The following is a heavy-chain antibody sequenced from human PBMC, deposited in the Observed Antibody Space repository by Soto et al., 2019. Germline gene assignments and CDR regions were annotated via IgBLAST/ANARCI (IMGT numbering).Heavy chain of an antibody. J-gene: IGHJ6*02. D-gene: IGHD4-4*01. V-gene: IGHV3-53*01. Sequence: PRWSLRLSCAASVFTGSSNYMSWVRQAPGKGLEWVSVIYSGGSTYYADSVKGRFTISRDNSKNTLYLQMNSLRAEDTAVYYCARDIKVRTVTTFYYGMDVWGQGTTVTVSS. CDR3: ARDIKVRTVTTFYYGMDV. CDR1: VFTGSSNY. CDR2: IYSGGST.